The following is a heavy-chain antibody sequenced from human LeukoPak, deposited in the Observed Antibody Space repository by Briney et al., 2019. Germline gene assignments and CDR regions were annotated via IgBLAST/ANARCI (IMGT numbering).Heavy chain of an antibody. CDR1: GGSINSYY. CDR2: IYYSGST. CDR3: ARVDDGRYSGYATIAN. Sequence: SETLSLTCTVSGGSINSYYWSWIRQPPGKGLEWIGYIYYSGSTNYNPSLKSRVTISVDTSKNQFSLKLSSVTAADTAVYYCARVDDGRYSGYATIANWGQGTLVTVSS. J-gene: IGHJ4*02. V-gene: IGHV4-59*01. D-gene: IGHD5-12*01.